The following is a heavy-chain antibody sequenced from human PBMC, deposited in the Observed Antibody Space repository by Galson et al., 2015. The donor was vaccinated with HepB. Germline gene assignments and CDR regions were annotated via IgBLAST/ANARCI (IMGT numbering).Heavy chain of an antibody. J-gene: IGHJ6*02. V-gene: IGHV3-64*01. CDR2: ISSNGGST. D-gene: IGHD2-15*01. CDR3: ARGGGGCSGGSCSQQLFYYYYGMDV. Sequence: SLRLSCAASGFTFSSYAMHWVRQAPGKGLEYVSAISSNGGSTYYANSVKGRFTISRDNSKNTLYLQMGSLRAEDMAVYYCARGGGGCSGGSCSQQLFYYYYGMDVWGQGTTVTVSS. CDR1: GFTFSSYA.